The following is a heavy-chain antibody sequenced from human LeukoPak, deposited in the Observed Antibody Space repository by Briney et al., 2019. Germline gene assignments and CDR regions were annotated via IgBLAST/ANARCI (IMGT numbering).Heavy chain of an antibody. CDR3: ATRLTPRWNPLNWFEP. V-gene: IGHV1-24*01. J-gene: IGHJ5*02. Sequence: GASVKVSCKVSAYTLTEISIHLVRHAPAKGLEWVGGFDPEDGETIYAQKFQGRVTMTDDTSTHTAYMELSSLRSEDTAVYYCATRLTPRWNPLNWFEPWGQGTLVTVSS. D-gene: IGHD1-1*01. CDR1: AYTLTEIS. CDR2: FDPEDGET.